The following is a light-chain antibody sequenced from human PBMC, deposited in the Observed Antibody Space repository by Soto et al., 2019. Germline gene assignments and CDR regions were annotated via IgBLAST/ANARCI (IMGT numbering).Light chain of an antibody. V-gene: IGKV1-13*02. CDR2: GVF. J-gene: IGKJ2*01. CDR1: QDISNT. Sequence: AIQLTQSPSSLSASVGDRVTITCRASQDISNTLAWHQRKPGKAPKVLIYGVFTLESGVPSRFSGSRSGTDFTLTISSLQPEDFASYYCQQHDSYPRTFGQGTKLELK. CDR3: QQHDSYPRT.